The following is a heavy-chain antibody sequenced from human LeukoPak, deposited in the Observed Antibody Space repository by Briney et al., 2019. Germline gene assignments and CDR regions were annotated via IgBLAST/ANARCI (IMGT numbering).Heavy chain of an antibody. CDR3: AKRRNFDL. CDR1: GFTFDDYA. CDR2: ISWNSGSI. Sequence: GGSLRLSCAASGFTFDDYAMHWVRQAPGKGLEWVSGISWNSGSIGYADSVKGRFTISRDNAKNSLYLQMNSLRAEDTAVYYCAKRRNFDLWGRGTLVTVSS. J-gene: IGHJ2*01. V-gene: IGHV3-9*01.